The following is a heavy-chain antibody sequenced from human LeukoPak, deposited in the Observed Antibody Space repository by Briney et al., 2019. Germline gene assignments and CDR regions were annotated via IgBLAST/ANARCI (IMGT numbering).Heavy chain of an antibody. D-gene: IGHD2/OR15-2a*01. J-gene: IGHJ4*02. CDR3: ARAGYSNRWDGVDY. CDR2: IYPGDSDT. V-gene: IGHV5-51*01. Sequence: GESLKISCKGSGYTFTNYWIGWVRQLPGKGLEFMGIIYPGDSDTRYSPSFQGQVTISVDKSINTAYLQWSSLKAADSAMYYCARAGYSNRWDGVDYWGQGTLVTVSS. CDR1: GYTFTNYW.